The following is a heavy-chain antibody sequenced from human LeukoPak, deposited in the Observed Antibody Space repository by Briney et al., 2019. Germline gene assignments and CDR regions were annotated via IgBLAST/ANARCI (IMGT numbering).Heavy chain of an antibody. V-gene: IGHV3-74*01. CDR3: ARGPNSNWSGLDF. J-gene: IGHJ4*02. D-gene: IGHD6-6*01. CDR2: ISSDGTYT. CDR1: GFTFSSHL. Sequence: GGSLRLSCAASGFTFSSHLMHWVRQAPGKGLVWVSRISSDGTYTNYADSVRGRFTISRDNAKNTLYLQMNSLRAEDTAVYYCARGPNSNWSGLDFWGQGTLLTVSS.